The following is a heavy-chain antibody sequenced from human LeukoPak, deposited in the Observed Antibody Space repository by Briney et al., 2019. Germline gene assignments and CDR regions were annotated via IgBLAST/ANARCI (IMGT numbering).Heavy chain of an antibody. J-gene: IGHJ4*02. CDR1: GFTFSDYY. Sequence: PGGSLRLSCAASGFTFSDYYMSWIRQAPGKGLEWVSYISSSGSTIYYADSVKGRFTISRDNAKNSLYLQMNSLRAEDTVVYYCARDPSYGSGDNPYDYWGQGTLVTVSS. CDR2: ISSSGSTI. D-gene: IGHD3-10*01. CDR3: ARDPSYGSGDNPYDY. V-gene: IGHV3-11*01.